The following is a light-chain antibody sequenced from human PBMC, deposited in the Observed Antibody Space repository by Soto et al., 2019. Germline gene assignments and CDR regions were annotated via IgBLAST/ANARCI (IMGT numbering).Light chain of an antibody. CDR1: QSVLYSSNNKNY. CDR2: WAS. Sequence: DIVMTQSPDSLAVSLGERATINCKSSQSVLYSSNNKNYLAWYQQKQGQPPKLLIYWASTRESGVPDRFSGSGSGTDFTLTISSLQAEDVAVYYCQQYYSTPLTFGGGPKVEIK. J-gene: IGKJ4*01. CDR3: QQYYSTPLT. V-gene: IGKV4-1*01.